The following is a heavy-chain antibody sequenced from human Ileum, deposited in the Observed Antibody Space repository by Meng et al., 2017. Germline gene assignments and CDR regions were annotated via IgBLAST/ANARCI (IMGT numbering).Heavy chain of an antibody. D-gene: IGHD2-21*02. V-gene: IGHV4-34*02. CDR3: RLAYCIGDCGDY. J-gene: IGHJ4*02. CDR2: INHRGSS. Sequence: QVQLQQEGAGMLKPSETLFLTCACYGGSFSHYDWNWIRQFPGKGLAWIGQINHRGSSNYNPSLSSRVTISADMSKSQSSLKLSSVTAADTAVYYCRLAYCIGDCGDYWGQGTLVTVSS. CDR1: GGSFSHYD.